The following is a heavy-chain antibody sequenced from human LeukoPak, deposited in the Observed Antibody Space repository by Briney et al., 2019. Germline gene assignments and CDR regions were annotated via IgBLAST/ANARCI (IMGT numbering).Heavy chain of an antibody. CDR1: GFTFSSYG. CDR2: ISYEGSNT. CDR3: AKENGLFRSSWYYFDY. D-gene: IGHD6-13*01. Sequence: GGSLRLSCAASGFTFSSYGMHWVRQAPGKGLEWVAVISYEGSNTYYADSVRGRFTISRDNSKNTVYLQIDSLRAEDTAVYYCAKENGLFRSSWYYFDYWGQGTLVTVSS. J-gene: IGHJ4*02. V-gene: IGHV3-30*18.